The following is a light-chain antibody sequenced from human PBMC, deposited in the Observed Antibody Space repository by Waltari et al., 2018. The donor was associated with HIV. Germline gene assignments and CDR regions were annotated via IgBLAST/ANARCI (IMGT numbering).Light chain of an antibody. J-gene: IGKJ3*01. V-gene: IGKV1-39*01. CDR3: QQTYTVPLT. CDR1: QYINTY. Sequence: DIQMTQSPSSLSASVGDRVTITCRSSQYINTYLNWYQQKPGTAPKALIYDASSLESGVPSRFSGSGLGTDLTLTISSLQPDDYATYFCQQTYTVPLTFGPGTKVDIK. CDR2: DAS.